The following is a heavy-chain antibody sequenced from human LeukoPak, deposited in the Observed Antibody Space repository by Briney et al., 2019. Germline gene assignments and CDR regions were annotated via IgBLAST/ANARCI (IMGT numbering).Heavy chain of an antibody. D-gene: IGHD6-13*01. CDR2: VDWDDDK. V-gene: IGHV2-70*11. J-gene: IGHJ4*02. Sequence: SGPALVKPTQTHTLTCTFSGFSLRTTGMCVSWVRQPPGKALEWLARVDWDDDKYYSTSLKTRLTISKDTSKYQVVLTMTNTDPEDTAMYYCARIRAGSHLDYFDYWGLGTLVTVSS. CDR1: GFSLRTTGMC. CDR3: ARIRAGSHLDYFDY.